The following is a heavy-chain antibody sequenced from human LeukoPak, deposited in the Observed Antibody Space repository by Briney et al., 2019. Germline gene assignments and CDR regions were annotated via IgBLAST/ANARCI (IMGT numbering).Heavy chain of an antibody. D-gene: IGHD1-26*01. J-gene: IGHJ4*02. CDR2: VSGDGSST. V-gene: IGHV3-74*03. CDR1: GFTFSNCG. CDR3: ARLIVGATIDDY. Sequence: GGSLRLSCAASGFTFSNCGMHWVRQARRKGVEWVSRVSGDGSSTTYADFVKGRFTISRDNAKNTLYLQMSSLRAEDTAVYYCARLIVGATIDDYWGQGTLVTVSS.